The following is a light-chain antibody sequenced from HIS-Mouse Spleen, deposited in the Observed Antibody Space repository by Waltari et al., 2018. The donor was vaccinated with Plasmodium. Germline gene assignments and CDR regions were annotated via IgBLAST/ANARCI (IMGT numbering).Light chain of an antibody. CDR1: ALPKQY. J-gene: IGLJ3*02. V-gene: IGLV3-25*03. CDR2: KDS. CDR3: QSADSSGTPNWV. Sequence: SYELPQPPSVSVSPGQTARIPCPGDALPKQYAYWYQQKPGQAPVLVIYKDSERPSGIPERFSGSSSGTTVTLTISGVQAEDEADYYCQSADSSGTPNWVFGGGTKLTVL.